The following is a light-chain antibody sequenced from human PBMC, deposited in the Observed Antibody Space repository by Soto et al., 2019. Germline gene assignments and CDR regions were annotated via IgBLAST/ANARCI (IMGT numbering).Light chain of an antibody. V-gene: IGKV3-11*01. CDR3: QQRSNWPWT. CDR2: DAS. CDR1: QSVSSY. J-gene: IGKJ1*01. Sequence: EIVLTQSPATLSLSPGERATHSCRASQSVSSYLAWYQQKPGQAPRLLIYDASNRATGFPARFSGSGSGTDFTLTISSLEPEDFAVYYCQQRSNWPWTFGQGTKV.